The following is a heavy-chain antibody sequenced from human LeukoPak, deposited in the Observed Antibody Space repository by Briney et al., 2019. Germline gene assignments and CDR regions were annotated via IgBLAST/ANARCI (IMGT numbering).Heavy chain of an antibody. CDR1: GGSISSSSYY. V-gene: IGHV4-39*01. D-gene: IGHD3/OR15-3a*01. CDR3: ARHVKYDFGLCKEFDP. J-gene: IGHJ5*02. CDR2: IYYSGFT. Sequence: SETLSLTCTLSGGSISSSSYYWGWIRQPPGKGLEWFGSIYYSGFTYYNPSLKSRVTMSVDTSKNQSSLNLSSGTAADTAVYYCARHVKYDFGLCKEFDPWGQGTLVTVSS.